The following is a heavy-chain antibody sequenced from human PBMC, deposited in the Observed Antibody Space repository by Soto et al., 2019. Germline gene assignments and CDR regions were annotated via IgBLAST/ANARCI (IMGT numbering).Heavy chain of an antibody. Sequence: PSETLSLTCTVSGGSISSGGYYWSWIRQHPGKGLEWIGYIYYSGSTYYNPSLKSRVTISVDTSKNQFSLKLSSVTAADTAVYYCVVAAQPYYFDYWGQGTLVTVSS. CDR3: VVAAQPYYFDY. CDR2: IYYSGST. V-gene: IGHV4-31*03. CDR1: GGSISSGGYY. D-gene: IGHD2-15*01. J-gene: IGHJ4*02.